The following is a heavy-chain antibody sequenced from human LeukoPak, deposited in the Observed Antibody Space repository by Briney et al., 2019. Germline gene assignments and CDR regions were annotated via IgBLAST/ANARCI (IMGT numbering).Heavy chain of an antibody. CDR1: GYSISSGYY. Sequence: SETLSLTCAVSGYSISSGYYWGWIRQPPGKGLEWIGSIYHSGSTYYSPSLKSRVTISVDTSKNQFSLKLSSVTAADTAVYYCARLDPAGIAVAGTIDYWGQGTLVTVSS. D-gene: IGHD6-19*01. CDR2: IYHSGST. V-gene: IGHV4-38-2*01. J-gene: IGHJ4*02. CDR3: ARLDPAGIAVAGTIDY.